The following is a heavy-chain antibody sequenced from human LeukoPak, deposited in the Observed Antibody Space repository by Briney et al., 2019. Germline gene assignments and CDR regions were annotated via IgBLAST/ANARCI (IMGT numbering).Heavy chain of an antibody. D-gene: IGHD4-17*01. CDR3: ARSPLIRESYGDKIVKFDY. Sequence: PGGSLRLSCAASGFVFSNYAMSWVRQAPGRGLEWVSTISGRADSTYSADSVRGRFTIHRDSYKNTLSLQMDSQRAEDTAVYYCARSPLIRESYGDKIVKFDYWGQGTLVTVSS. CDR1: GFVFSNYA. V-gene: IGHV3-23*01. J-gene: IGHJ4*02. CDR2: ISGRADST.